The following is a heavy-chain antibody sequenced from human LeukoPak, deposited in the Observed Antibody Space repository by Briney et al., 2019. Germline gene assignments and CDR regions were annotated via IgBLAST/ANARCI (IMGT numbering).Heavy chain of an antibody. Sequence: GGSLRLSCAASGFTFSSYSMNWVRQAPGKGLEWVSYISSSSSYIYYADSVKGRFTISRDNAKNSLYLQMNSLRTEDTALYYCARSHDYFDYWGQGTLVTVSS. CDR1: GFTFSSYS. CDR2: ISSSSSYI. CDR3: ARSHDYFDY. V-gene: IGHV3-21*05. J-gene: IGHJ4*02.